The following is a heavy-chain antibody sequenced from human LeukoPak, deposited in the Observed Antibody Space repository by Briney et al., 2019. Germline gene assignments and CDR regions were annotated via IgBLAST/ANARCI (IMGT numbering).Heavy chain of an antibody. CDR2: ISTYNGNT. D-gene: IGHD2-15*01. V-gene: IGHV1-18*01. Sequence: ASVKVSCKASGHTFISYDISWVRQAPGQGLEWMGWISTYNGNTNYAQNLQGRVTMTTDTSTSTVYMELRSLTSDDSAVYYCARVGTDCSDGNCYWGQGTLVTVSS. J-gene: IGHJ4*02. CDR1: GHTFISYD. CDR3: ARVGTDCSDGNCY.